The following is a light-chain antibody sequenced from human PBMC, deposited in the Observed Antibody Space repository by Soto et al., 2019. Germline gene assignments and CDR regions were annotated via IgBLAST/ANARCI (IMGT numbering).Light chain of an antibody. J-gene: IGLJ2*01. V-gene: IGLV2-14*01. CDR2: DVS. CDR1: GSDVGGYNY. Sequence: QSALTQPASVSGSPGQSITISCTGTGSDVGGYNYVSWYQQHPGKDPKVMIYDVSNRPSGVSNRFSGSKSGNTASLTISGLQAEDEADYYCSSYTSASTPLVFVGGTKVTVL. CDR3: SSYTSASTPLV.